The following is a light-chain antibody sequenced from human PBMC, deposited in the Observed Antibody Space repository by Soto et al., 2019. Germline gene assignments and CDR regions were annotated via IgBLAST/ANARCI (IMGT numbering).Light chain of an antibody. Sequence: QSALTQPACVSGSPGQSITISCTGTSSDVGGYNYVSWYQQHPGKAPKLIIYDVSDRPPGVSNRFSGSKSGNTASLTISGLQAEDEADYYCSSYTTFSALGVFGGGTKVTVL. V-gene: IGLV2-14*03. CDR2: DVS. J-gene: IGLJ2*01. CDR1: SSDVGGYNY. CDR3: SSYTTFSALGV.